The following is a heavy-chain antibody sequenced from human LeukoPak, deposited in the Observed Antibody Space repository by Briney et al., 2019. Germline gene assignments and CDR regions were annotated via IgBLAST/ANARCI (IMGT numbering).Heavy chain of an antibody. CDR2: ISGSGGST. CDR3: AKSSGGSGSYYKAYFDY. D-gene: IGHD3-10*01. Sequence: GGSLRLSCAASGFTFSSYAMSWVRQAPGKGLEWVSAISGSGGSTYYADSVKGRFTISRDNSKNSLYLQMNSLRAEDTALYYCAKSSGGSGSYYKAYFDYWGQGTLVTVSS. J-gene: IGHJ4*02. CDR1: GFTFSSYA. V-gene: IGHV3-23*01.